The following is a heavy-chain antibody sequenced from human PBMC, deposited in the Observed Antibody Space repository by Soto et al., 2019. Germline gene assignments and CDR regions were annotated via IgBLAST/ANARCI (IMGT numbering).Heavy chain of an antibody. CDR3: AKGGCIGTPPDY. V-gene: IGHV5-51*01. J-gene: IGHJ4*02. CDR1: AYNSCGYW. D-gene: IGHD1-7*01. Sequence: XESLQIYCKDSAYNSCGYWVGRLRLKPGKGLEWMGIIFPGDSDTSYSPSFQGQVTISADKSIITVHLQWRSLKASDTAIYFCAKGGCIGTPPDYWGQGTRVTVSS. CDR2: IFPGDSDT.